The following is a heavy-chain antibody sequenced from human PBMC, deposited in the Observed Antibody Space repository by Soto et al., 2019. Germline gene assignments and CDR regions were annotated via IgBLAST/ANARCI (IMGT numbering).Heavy chain of an antibody. J-gene: IGHJ4*02. CDR2: YIPIFGTV. Sequence: QVQLAQSGAEVKIPGSSVKVSCTSSGGTFRTAAVTWVRQAPGQGLEWVGGYIPIFGTVLYPQKFQDRVSITAHESATTAYMELRNLTSEDTANYYCARDPSGYSYFDFWGQGTLISVSS. V-gene: IGHV1-69*01. D-gene: IGHD3-22*01. CDR1: GGTFRTAA. CDR3: ARDPSGYSYFDF.